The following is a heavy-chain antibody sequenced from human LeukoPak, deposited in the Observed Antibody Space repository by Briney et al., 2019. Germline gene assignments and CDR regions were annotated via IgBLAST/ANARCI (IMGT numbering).Heavy chain of an antibody. J-gene: IGHJ4*02. CDR3: ARDREYYYGSGLFDY. CDR1: EFTFSSYA. D-gene: IGHD3-10*01. V-gene: IGHV3-30*04. Sequence: GGSLRLSCAASEFTFSSYAMHWVRQAPGKGLEWVAVISYDGSNKYYADSVKGRFTISRDNSKNTLYLQMNSLRAEDTAVYYCARDREYYYGSGLFDYWGQGTLVTVSS. CDR2: ISYDGSNK.